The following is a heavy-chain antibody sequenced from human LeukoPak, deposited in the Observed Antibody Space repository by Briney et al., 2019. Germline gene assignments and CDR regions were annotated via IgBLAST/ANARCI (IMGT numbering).Heavy chain of an antibody. CDR1: GGSLCSYD. J-gene: IGHJ6*04. D-gene: IGHD5-12*01. CDR2: IYYRGST. CDR3: ARAGGYDQLDYYYGMDV. V-gene: IGHV4-59*13. Sequence: PSEPLSLPCTLSGGSLCSYDGRWMRHPPGEGREQIGYIYYRGSTNYNPSLKSRVTISVDPSKNQFSLKLSSVTAADTAVYYCARAGGYDQLDYYYGMDVWGKGTTVTVPS.